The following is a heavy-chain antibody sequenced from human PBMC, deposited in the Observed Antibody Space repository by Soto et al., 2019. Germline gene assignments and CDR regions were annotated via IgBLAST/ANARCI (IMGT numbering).Heavy chain of an antibody. CDR2: IYPGDSDT. Sequence: GESLKISCKGSGYSFTSYWIGWVRQMPGKGLEWMGIIYPGDSDTRYSPSFQGQVTISADKSISTAYLQWSSLKASDTAMYYCARLLGGDYGERYFDYWGQGTLVTVSS. CDR3: ARLLGGDYGERYFDY. V-gene: IGHV5-51*01. J-gene: IGHJ4*02. CDR1: GYSFTSYW. D-gene: IGHD4-17*01.